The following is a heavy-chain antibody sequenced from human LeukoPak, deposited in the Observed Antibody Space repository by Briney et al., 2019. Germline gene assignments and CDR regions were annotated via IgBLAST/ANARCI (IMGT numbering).Heavy chain of an antibody. Sequence: GGSLRLSCAASGFTFSSYWMTWVRQAPGKGLEWVSGISVSGGSTYYADSVKGRFTISRDNSKNTLYLQMNSLRAEDTALYYCAKLIGFYAFDYWGQGTLVTVSS. CDR2: ISVSGGST. V-gene: IGHV3-23*01. CDR1: GFTFSSYW. D-gene: IGHD3-9*01. CDR3: AKLIGFYAFDY. J-gene: IGHJ4*02.